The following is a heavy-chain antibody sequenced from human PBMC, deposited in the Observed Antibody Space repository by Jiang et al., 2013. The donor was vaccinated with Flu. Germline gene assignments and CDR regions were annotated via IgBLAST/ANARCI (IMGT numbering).Heavy chain of an antibody. J-gene: IGHJ3*02. CDR1: GGSISSYY. V-gene: IGHV4-59*01. D-gene: IGHD2-15*01. CDR2: IYYSETT. Sequence: PGLVKPSETLSVTCTISGGSISSYYWSWIRQSPGKGLEWIGYIYYSETTNYNPSLKSRVSLSVDTSKTQFSLKLSSVTAADTAVYYCAREGVVAGAFDIWGQGTMVTVSS. CDR3: AREGVVAGAFDI.